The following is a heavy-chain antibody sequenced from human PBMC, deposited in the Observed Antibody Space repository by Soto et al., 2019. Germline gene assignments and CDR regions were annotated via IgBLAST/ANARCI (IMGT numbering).Heavy chain of an antibody. J-gene: IGHJ6*02. CDR1: GFTFSSYP. CDR2: ISYDGSNK. D-gene: IGHD3-22*01. CDR3: ARDLFGSGYWGYYYYYGMDV. V-gene: IGHV3-30-3*01. Sequence: GGSLRLSCAASGFTFSSYPMHWVRQAPGKGLEWVAVISYDGSNKYYADSVKGRFTISRDNSKNTLYLQMNSLRAEDTAVYYCARDLFGSGYWGYYYYYGMDVWGQGTTVTVSS.